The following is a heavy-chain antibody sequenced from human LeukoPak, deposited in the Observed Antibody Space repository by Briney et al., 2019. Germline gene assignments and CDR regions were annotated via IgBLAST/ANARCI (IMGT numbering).Heavy chain of an antibody. V-gene: IGHV4-39*07. CDR3: ARGPLCSSTSCYNRGALPYYYYYYMDV. CDR1: GGSISSSSYY. Sequence: PSETLSLTCTVSGGSISSSSYYWGWIRQPPGKGLEWIGSIYYSGSTYYNPSLKSRVTISVDTSKNQFSLKLSSVTAADTAVYYCARGPLCSSTSCYNRGALPYYYYYYMDVWGKGTTVTVSS. D-gene: IGHD2-2*02. J-gene: IGHJ6*03. CDR2: IYYSGST.